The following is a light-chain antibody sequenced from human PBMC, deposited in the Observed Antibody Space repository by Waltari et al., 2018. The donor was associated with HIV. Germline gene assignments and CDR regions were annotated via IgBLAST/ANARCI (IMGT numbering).Light chain of an antibody. CDR2: WAS. CDR3: QQYYMTPPT. Sequence: DIVMTQSPESLALSLGERATISCKSSQSMLYSSRNANYLASSQQRPGQSPKLLIYWASTRAAGVPQRFSGSVSGTDFTLNISSLQSEDVAVYFCQQYYMTPPTFGQGTRLEIK. V-gene: IGKV4-1*01. CDR1: QSMLYSSRNANY. J-gene: IGKJ1*01.